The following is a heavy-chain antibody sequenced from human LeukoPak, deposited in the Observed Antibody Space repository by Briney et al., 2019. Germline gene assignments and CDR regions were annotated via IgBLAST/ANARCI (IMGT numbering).Heavy chain of an antibody. CDR1: GFTFSSYN. D-gene: IGHD1-26*01. V-gene: IGHV3-48*02. CDR2: ITTSSSEI. Sequence: PGGSLRLPCEASGFTFSSYNMNWVRQAPGKGLEWISYITTSSSEIYYADSVKGRFTISRDNAKNSLYLQMYSLRDEDTAVYYCVRRVVGAMPFDYWGQGTLVTVSS. CDR3: VRRVVGAMPFDY. J-gene: IGHJ4*02.